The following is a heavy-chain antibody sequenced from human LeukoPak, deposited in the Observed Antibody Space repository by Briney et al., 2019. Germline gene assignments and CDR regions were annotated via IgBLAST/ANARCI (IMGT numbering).Heavy chain of an antibody. CDR1: GGSISSSSYY. J-gene: IGHJ5*02. V-gene: IGHV4-39*01. D-gene: IGHD3-9*01. CDR3: ARPAYDILTGYPNWFDP. Sequence: SETLSLTCTVSGGSISSSSYYWGWIRQPPGKGLEWIGSIYYSGSTYYNPSLKSRVTISVDTSKNQFSLKLSSVTAADTAVYYCARPAYDILTGYPNWFDPWGQRTLVTVSS. CDR2: IYYSGST.